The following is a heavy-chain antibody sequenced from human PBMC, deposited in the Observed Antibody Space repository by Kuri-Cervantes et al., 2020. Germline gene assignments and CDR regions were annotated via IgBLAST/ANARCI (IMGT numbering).Heavy chain of an antibody. CDR3: ARDRLKDGYFQH. J-gene: IGHJ1*01. V-gene: IGHV4-31*02. CDR2: IYYSGST. D-gene: IGHD3-22*01. Sequence: SCTVSGGSISSGGYYWSWIRQHPGKGLEWIGYIYYSGSTYYDPSLKSRVTISVDTSKNQFSLKLSSVTAADTAVYYCARDRLKDGYFQHWGQGTLVTVSS. CDR1: GGSISSGGYY.